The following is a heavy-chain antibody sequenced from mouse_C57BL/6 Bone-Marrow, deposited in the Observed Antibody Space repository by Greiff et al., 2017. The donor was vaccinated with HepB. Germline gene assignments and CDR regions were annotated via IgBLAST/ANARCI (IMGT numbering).Heavy chain of an antibody. CDR2: INPNNGGT. CDR3: ARPHYGSSYGY. J-gene: IGHJ2*01. D-gene: IGHD1-1*01. Sequence: EVQLQQSGPELVKPGPSVKISCKASGSTFPDYSMNWVKPSHGKSLEWIGDINPNNGGTSYNQKFKGKATWTVDKSSSTAYMELRSLTSEDSAVYYCARPHYGSSYGYWGQGTTLTVSS. V-gene: IGHV1-26*01. CDR1: GSTFPDYS.